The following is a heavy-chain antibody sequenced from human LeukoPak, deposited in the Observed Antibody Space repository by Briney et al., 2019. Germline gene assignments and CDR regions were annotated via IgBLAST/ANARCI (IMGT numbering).Heavy chain of an antibody. V-gene: IGHV4-59*01. CDR2: IYYSGST. CDR1: GGSISSYY. CDR3: ARSSYYYAADAFDI. Sequence: SQTLSLTCTVSGGSISSYYWSWIRQPPGKGLEWIGYIYYSGSTNSNPSLKSRVTISIDTSKNQFSLKLNSVTAADAAVYSCARSSYYYAADAFDIWGQGTMVTVSS. D-gene: IGHD3-10*01. J-gene: IGHJ3*02.